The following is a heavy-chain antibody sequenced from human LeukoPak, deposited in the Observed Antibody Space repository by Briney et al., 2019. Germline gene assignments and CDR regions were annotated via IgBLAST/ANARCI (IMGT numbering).Heavy chain of an antibody. CDR3: ARFGPGVLWFGIPGDEIDY. CDR1: GYSFTSYW. D-gene: IGHD3-10*01. J-gene: IGHJ4*02. V-gene: IGHV5-51*01. CDR2: IYPGDSDT. Sequence: GESLKISCKGSGYSFTSYWIGWVRQMPGKGLEWMGIIYPGDSDTRYSPSFQGQVTISADKSISTAYLQWSSLKASDTVMYYCARFGPGVLWFGIPGDEIDYWGQGTLVTVSS.